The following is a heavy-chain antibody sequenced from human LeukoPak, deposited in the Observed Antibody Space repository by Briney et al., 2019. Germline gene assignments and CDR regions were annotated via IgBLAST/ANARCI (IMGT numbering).Heavy chain of an antibody. CDR2: IYYSGST. J-gene: IGHJ4*02. Sequence: SETLSLTCTVSGDSISSSNYYWGWIRRPPGKGLEWIGSIYYSGSTYYNPSLKSRVTISVDTSKNQFSLKLSSVTAADTAVYYCARGGSSLAYWGQGTLVTVSS. V-gene: IGHV4-39*01. CDR1: GDSISSSNYY. CDR3: ARGGSSLAY. D-gene: IGHD6-13*01.